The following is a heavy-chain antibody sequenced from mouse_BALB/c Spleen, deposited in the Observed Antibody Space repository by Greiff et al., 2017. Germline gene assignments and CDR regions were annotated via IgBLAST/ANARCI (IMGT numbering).Heavy chain of an antibody. CDR1: GYTFTDYW. CDR2: IDTSDSYT. Sequence: VQLQQSGAELVMPGASVKMSCKASGYTFTDYWMHWVKQRPGQGLEWIGAIDTSDSYTSYNQKFKGKATLTVDESSSTAYMQLSSLTSEDSAVYYCARGGKYGNYWMDYWGQGTSVTVSS. V-gene: IGHV1-69*01. CDR3: ARGGKYGNYWMDY. J-gene: IGHJ4*01. D-gene: IGHD2-1*01.